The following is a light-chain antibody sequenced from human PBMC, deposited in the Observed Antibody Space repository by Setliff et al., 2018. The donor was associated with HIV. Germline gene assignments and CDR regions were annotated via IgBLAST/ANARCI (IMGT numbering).Light chain of an antibody. V-gene: IGKV3-20*01. J-gene: IGKJ1*01. CDR3: QQYGSSPRT. Sequence: EIVLTQSPGTLSFSPGERATLSCRASQSVRSNSLAWYQQKPGQAPRLLIYGASSRATGIPDRFTGSGSGTDFTLTITRLEPEDFAVYYCQQYGSSPRTFGQGTKVDI. CDR2: GAS. CDR1: QSVRSNS.